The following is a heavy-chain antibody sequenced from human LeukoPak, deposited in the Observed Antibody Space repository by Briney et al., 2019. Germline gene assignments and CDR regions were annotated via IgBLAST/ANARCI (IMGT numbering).Heavy chain of an antibody. D-gene: IGHD3-22*01. J-gene: IGHJ3*02. CDR3: ARGGNIGYNYNAFDI. V-gene: IGHV3-48*03. Sequence: GGALRLSCAASGFTFSTYEMNWVRQAPGKGLEWVSYIRGSGSTIYYADSIYYADSVKGRFTISRDNAKNSLYLQMNSLRAEDTAVYYCARGGNIGYNYNAFDIWGQGTVVTVSS. CDR1: GFTFSTYE. CDR2: IRGSGSTI.